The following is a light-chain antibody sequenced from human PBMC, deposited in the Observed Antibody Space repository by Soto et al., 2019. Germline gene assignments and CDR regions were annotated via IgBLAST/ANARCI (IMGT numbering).Light chain of an antibody. Sequence: QAVLTQPPSASAAPGQSVSISWTGTSSDVGRYNYISWYQQRPGKAPKLIIYEVSKRPSGVPDRLSGFKYGNTASLTVSGLQAEDEADHYCSSYAGNTPYVFGTGTKVTVL. J-gene: IGLJ1*01. CDR1: SSDVGRYNY. V-gene: IGLV2-8*01. CDR3: SSYAGNTPYV. CDR2: EVS.